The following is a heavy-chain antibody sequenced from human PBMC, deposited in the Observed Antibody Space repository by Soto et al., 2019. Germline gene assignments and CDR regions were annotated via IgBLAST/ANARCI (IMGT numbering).Heavy chain of an antibody. J-gene: IGHJ5*02. CDR3: ARMESFGSLNWCDP. V-gene: IGHV1-8*02. CDR2: MNPGSGDT. Sequence: ASVKVSCKASGYTFTNNDVSWVRQATGQGLEWMGWMNPGSGDTGYAQKFQGRVTMTRDISIATAYMELNSLTSEDTAIYYCARMESFGSLNWCDPWGQGTLGTVSS. D-gene: IGHD5-18*01. CDR1: GYTFTNND.